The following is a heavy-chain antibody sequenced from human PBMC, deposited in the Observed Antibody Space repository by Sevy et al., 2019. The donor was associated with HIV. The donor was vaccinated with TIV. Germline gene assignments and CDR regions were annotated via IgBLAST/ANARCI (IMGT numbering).Heavy chain of an antibody. CDR2: ISGPGALT. CDR3: VSGDEPATDYADYVPDAFDI. J-gene: IGHJ3*02. D-gene: IGHD4-17*01. V-gene: IGHV3-23*01. Sequence: GESLKISCAASGFTFRNYAMSYVRQTPGKGLEWVSSISGPGALTYDADSVKGRFTISRDNSKNTLFLQMNSLRAEDTALYYCVSGDEPATDYADYVPDAFDIWGQGTMVTVSS. CDR1: GFTFRNYA.